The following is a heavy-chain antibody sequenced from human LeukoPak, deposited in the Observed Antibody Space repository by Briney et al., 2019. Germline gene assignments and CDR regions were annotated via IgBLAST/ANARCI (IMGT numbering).Heavy chain of an antibody. CDR2: LRYDGSNQ. Sequence: GGSLRLSCAASGFTFSSYAMSWVRQAPGKGLEWVAFLRYDGSNQYYADSVQGRFTISRDNSKNTLYLQMYSLRAEDTAVYYCARDDPHYDILTGYYPIDPWGQGTLVTVSS. V-gene: IGHV3-30*02. CDR3: ARDDPHYDILTGYYPIDP. J-gene: IGHJ5*02. D-gene: IGHD3-9*01. CDR1: GFTFSSYA.